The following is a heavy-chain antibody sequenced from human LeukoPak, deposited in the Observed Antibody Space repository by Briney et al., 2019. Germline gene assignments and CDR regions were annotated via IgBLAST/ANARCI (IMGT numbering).Heavy chain of an antibody. CDR3: ARELVGDGGAKDYFDF. Sequence: PSETLSLTCAVSRDSISNKNWWRWVRQPPGGGLEWIGQIYQSGTTHYNPSLKSRVAMSVDKSKNQFSLTLSSVTAADTAVYYCARELVGDGGAKDYFDFWGQGTLVTVSS. J-gene: IGHJ4*02. D-gene: IGHD4/OR15-4a*01. CDR1: RDSISNKNW. CDR2: IYQSGTT. V-gene: IGHV4-4*02.